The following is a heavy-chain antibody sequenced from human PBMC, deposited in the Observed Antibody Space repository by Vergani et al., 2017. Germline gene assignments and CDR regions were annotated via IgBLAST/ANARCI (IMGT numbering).Heavy chain of an antibody. D-gene: IGHD6-13*01. CDR2: ISGSGGIT. CDR3: AKDPRAGVDYYYYMDV. Sequence: EVQLLESGGGLVQPGGSLRLSCAASGFTFSSYAMSWVRQAPGKGLEWVSAISGSGGITYYADSVKSRFTISRDNSKNTLYLQMNSLRAEDTAVYYCAKDPRAGVDYYYYMDVWGQGTTVTGSS. J-gene: IGHJ6*03. CDR1: GFTFSSYA. V-gene: IGHV3-23*01.